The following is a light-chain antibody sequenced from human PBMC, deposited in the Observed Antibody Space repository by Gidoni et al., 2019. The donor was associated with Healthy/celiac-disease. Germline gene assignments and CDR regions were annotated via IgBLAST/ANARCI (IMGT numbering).Light chain of an antibody. Sequence: EIVLTQSPATLSLSPGERAPLSCRASQSVSSYLAWYQQKPGQAPRLLIYDASNRATGIPARFSGSGSGTAFTLTISSLEPEDFAVYYCQQRSNWPPGFTFGPGTKVDIK. CDR1: QSVSSY. CDR3: QQRSNWPPGFT. V-gene: IGKV3-11*01. J-gene: IGKJ3*01. CDR2: DAS.